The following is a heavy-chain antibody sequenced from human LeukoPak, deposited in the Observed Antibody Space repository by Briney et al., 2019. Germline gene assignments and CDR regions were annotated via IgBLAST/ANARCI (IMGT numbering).Heavy chain of an antibody. CDR2: IYYSGST. Sequence: SETLSLTCTVSGGSISSSNYYWGWIRQPPGKGLEWIGSIYYSGSTYYNPSLKSRVTISVDTSKNQFSLKPSSVTAADTAVYYCARTSSGWDWGQGILVTVSS. D-gene: IGHD6-19*01. CDR1: GGSISSSNYY. CDR3: ARTSSGWD. V-gene: IGHV4-39*01. J-gene: IGHJ4*02.